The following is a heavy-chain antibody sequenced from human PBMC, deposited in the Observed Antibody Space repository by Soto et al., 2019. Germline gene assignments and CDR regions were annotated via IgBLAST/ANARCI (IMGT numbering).Heavy chain of an antibody. J-gene: IGHJ4*02. V-gene: IGHV4-31*03. CDR2: IYDSESA. CDR1: GESISSGGYY. Sequence: QVQLQESGPGLVKPSQTLSLTCSVSGESISSGGYYWSWIRHHPGKGLEWIGYIYDSESAYYNPSLKVRVTISMDTSKNHCAMRLSSVTAADTAVYYCARASSSSSAADYWGQGTLATVSS. CDR3: ARASSSSSAADY. D-gene: IGHD6-6*01.